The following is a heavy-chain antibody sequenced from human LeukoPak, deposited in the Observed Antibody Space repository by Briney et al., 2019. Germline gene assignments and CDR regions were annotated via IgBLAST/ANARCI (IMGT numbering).Heavy chain of an antibody. CDR3: ARDTYYYDSSGYYQIDY. CDR2: IYTSGST. J-gene: IGHJ4*02. Sequence: PSETLSLTCTVSGGSISSGSYYWSWIRQPAGKGLEWIGRIYTSGSTNYNPSLKSRVTISVDTCKNQFSLKLSSVTAADTAVYYCARDTYYYDSSGYYQIDYWGQGTLVTVSS. D-gene: IGHD3-22*01. V-gene: IGHV4-61*02. CDR1: GGSISSGSYY.